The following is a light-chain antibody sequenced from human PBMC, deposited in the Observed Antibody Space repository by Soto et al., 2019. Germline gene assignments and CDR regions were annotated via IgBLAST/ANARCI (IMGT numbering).Light chain of an antibody. CDR2: RND. V-gene: IGLV1-47*01. J-gene: IGLJ3*02. Sequence: QSVLTQPPPASGTPGQRVTISCSGSSSNIGSNYVYWYRQLPGTAPNVLIYRNDERPSGVPDRFSGSKSGSSASLAISGLRSEDEAEYYCSVWDDSLSGPVFGRGTKLTVL. CDR3: SVWDDSLSGPV. CDR1: SSNIGSNY.